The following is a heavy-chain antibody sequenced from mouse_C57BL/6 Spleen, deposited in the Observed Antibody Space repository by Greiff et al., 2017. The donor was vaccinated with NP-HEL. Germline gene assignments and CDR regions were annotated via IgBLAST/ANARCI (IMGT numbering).Heavy chain of an antibody. Sequence: QVTLKESGPELVKPGASVKLSCKASGYTFTSYDINWVKQRPGQGLEWIGWIYPRDGSTKYNEKFKGKATLTVDTSSSTAYMELHSLTSEDSAVYFCARNLFYYGTSYAMDYWGQGTSVTVSS. CDR3: ARNLFYYGTSYAMDY. J-gene: IGHJ4*01. V-gene: IGHV1-85*01. D-gene: IGHD1-1*01. CDR1: GYTFTSYD. CDR2: IYPRDGST.